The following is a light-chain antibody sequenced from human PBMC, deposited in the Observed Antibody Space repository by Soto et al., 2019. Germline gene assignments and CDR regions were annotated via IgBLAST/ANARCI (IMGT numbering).Light chain of an antibody. CDR2: EVT. J-gene: IGLJ3*02. V-gene: IGLV2-8*01. Sequence: QSALTQPPSASGSPGQSVTISCTGTSSDVGAYNYVSWYQQHAGKAPKLVIYEVTKRPSGVPDRFSGSKSANTASLTVSGRQDEDEADYYCSSFASSNTRVFGGGTKLTVL. CDR1: SSDVGAYNY. CDR3: SSFASSNTRV.